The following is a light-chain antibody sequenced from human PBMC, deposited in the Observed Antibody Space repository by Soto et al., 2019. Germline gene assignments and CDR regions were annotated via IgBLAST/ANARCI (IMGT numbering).Light chain of an antibody. CDR3: LQHNTYPRT. J-gene: IGKJ1*01. CDR1: QSISSW. Sequence: DIHMTQSPSTLSASVGDRVTITCRASQSISSWLAWYQQKPGKAPKRLIYGASTLQSGVPLRFSGSGSGTGFALTISSLQPEDSATYYCLQHNTYPRTFGQGTKVDIK. CDR2: GAS. V-gene: IGKV1-5*01.